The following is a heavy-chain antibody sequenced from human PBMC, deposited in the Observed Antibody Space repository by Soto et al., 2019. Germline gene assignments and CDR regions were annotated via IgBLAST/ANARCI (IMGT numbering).Heavy chain of an antibody. CDR3: AHSTVTTMVPPYYFDY. J-gene: IGHJ4*02. CDR1: GFSLSTSGVG. V-gene: IGHV2-5*02. D-gene: IGHD4-17*01. Sequence: QITLKESGPTLVKPTQTLTLTCTFSGFSLSTSGVGVGWIRQPPGKDLEWLALIYWDDDKRYSPSLKSRLTITKDTSKNQVVLTMTNMDPVDTATYYCAHSTVTTMVPPYYFDYWGQGTLVTVSS. CDR2: IYWDDDK.